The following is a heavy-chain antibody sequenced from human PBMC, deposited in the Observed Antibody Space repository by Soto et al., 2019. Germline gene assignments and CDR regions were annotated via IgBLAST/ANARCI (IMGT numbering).Heavy chain of an antibody. CDR3: ARQYGSGSFDY. V-gene: IGHV5-51*01. D-gene: IGHD3-10*01. CDR2: IYPDDSDI. J-gene: IGHJ4*02. Sequence: PGESLKISCKGSGYSSAIYWIGWVRQMPGKGLEWMGIIYPDDSDIRYSPSFQGQVTVSADKSISTAYLQWSSLKASDTAIYYCARQYGSGSFDYWGQGTLVTVSS. CDR1: GYSSAIYW.